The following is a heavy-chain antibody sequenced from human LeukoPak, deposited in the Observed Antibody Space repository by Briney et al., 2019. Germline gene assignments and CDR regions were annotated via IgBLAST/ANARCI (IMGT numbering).Heavy chain of an antibody. CDR3: ARRTQGWLLLSNFDY. CDR1: GGSISGYY. Sequence: PSETLSLTCTVSGGSISGYYWSWIRQPPGKGLEWIGEINHSGSTNYNPSLKSRVTISVDTSKNQFSLKLSSVTAADTAVYYCARRTQGWLLLSNFDYWGQGTLVTVSS. J-gene: IGHJ4*02. CDR2: INHSGST. V-gene: IGHV4-34*01. D-gene: IGHD3-22*01.